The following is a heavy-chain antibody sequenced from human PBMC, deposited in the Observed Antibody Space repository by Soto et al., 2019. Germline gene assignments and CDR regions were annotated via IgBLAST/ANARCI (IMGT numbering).Heavy chain of an antibody. CDR2: ISGSGAYT. D-gene: IGHD6-6*01. Sequence: PGGSLRLSCAASGFTFSTYAMNWVRQPPGKGLEWVSSISGSGAYTYYADSVQGRFTISRDNSKNTLNLQMNSLRAEDTAVYYCARVPYSSSYYFDYWGQGTLVTVSS. V-gene: IGHV3-23*01. J-gene: IGHJ4*02. CDR1: GFTFSTYA. CDR3: ARVPYSSSYYFDY.